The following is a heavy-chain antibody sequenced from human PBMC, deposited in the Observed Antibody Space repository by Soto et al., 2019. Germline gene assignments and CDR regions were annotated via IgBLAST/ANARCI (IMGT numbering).Heavy chain of an antibody. D-gene: IGHD6-13*01. CDR1: GFSFTTYW. J-gene: IGHJ4*02. Sequence: HGESLKISCKGSGFSFTTYWIAWVRQMPGKGLEWMGIIYPGDSKTTYSPSFQGQVTISADKSISTAYLQWSSLKASDTAMYYCARPDSSSWYYFDYWGQGTLVTVSS. CDR2: IYPGDSKT. V-gene: IGHV5-51*01. CDR3: ARPDSSSWYYFDY.